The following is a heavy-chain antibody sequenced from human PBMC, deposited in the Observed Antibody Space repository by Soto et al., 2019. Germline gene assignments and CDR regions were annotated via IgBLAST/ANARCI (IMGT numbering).Heavy chain of an antibody. CDR2: IWYDGSNK. CDR3: ATEGYDFWSGYHAFDI. V-gene: IGHV3-33*01. J-gene: IGHJ3*02. Sequence: PGGSLRLSCAASGFTFSSYGMHWVRQAPGKGLEWVAVIWYDGSNKYYADSVKGRFTISRDNSKNTLYLQMNSLRAEDTAVYYCATEGYDFWSGYHAFDIWGQGTMVTV. CDR1: GFTFSSYG. D-gene: IGHD3-3*01.